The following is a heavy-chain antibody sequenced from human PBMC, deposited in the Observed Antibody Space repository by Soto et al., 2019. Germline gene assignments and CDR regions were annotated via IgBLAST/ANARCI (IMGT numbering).Heavy chain of an antibody. V-gene: IGHV1-69*13. CDR2: IIPIFGTA. J-gene: IGHJ4*02. Sequence: SVKVSCKASGGTFSSYAISWVRQAPGQGLEWMGGIIPIFGTANYAQKFQGRVTITADESTSTAYMELSSLRSEDTAVYYCARGNSGSNPSKYTAMGDPFDYWGQGTLVTVSS. D-gene: IGHD5-18*01. CDR1: GGTFSSYA. CDR3: ARGNSGSNPSKYTAMGDPFDY.